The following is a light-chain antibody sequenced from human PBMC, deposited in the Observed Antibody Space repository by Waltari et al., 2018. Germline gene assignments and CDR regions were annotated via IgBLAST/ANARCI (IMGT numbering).Light chain of an antibody. J-gene: IGLJ3*02. Sequence: QPVLTQPPSASASLGASVKLTCTLSSGHNNNALAWHQQQPEKGPRFLMKVNSDGRHSKGDGIPDRFSGSSSGTEWYLIISSLQSEDEADYYCQTWGTGTWVFGGGTRLTVL. V-gene: IGLV4-69*01. CDR3: QTWGTGTWV. CDR2: VNSDGRH. CDR1: SGHNNNA.